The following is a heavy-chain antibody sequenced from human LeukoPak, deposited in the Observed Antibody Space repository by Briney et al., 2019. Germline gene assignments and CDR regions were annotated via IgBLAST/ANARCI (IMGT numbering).Heavy chain of an antibody. CDR3: ARRAGEYSHPYYY. V-gene: IGHV3-53*01. J-gene: IGHJ4*02. CDR2: IYSGGNT. D-gene: IGHD4-17*01. Sequence: GGSLRLSCTVSGFTVSINSMSWVRQAPGKGLEWVSFIYSGGNTHYSDSVKGRFTISRDNSKNTLYLQMNNLRTEDTAVYYCARRAGEYSHPYYYWGQGTLVTVSS. CDR1: GFTVSINS.